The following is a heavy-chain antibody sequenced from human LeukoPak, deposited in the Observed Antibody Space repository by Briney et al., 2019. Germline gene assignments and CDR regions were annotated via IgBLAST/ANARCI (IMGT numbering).Heavy chain of an antibody. CDR3: AKDVAFTVVTPFYFDY. D-gene: IGHD4-23*01. CDR2: INQFGIEK. J-gene: IGHJ4*02. V-gene: IGHV3-7*03. Sequence: GGSLRLSCAASGFTLSSNWMSWVRQVPGKGLEWVANINQFGIEKKYVDSVKGRFTISRDNSKNTLYLQMNSLRAEDTAVYYCAKDVAFTVVTPFYFDYWGQGTLVTVSS. CDR1: GFTLSSNW.